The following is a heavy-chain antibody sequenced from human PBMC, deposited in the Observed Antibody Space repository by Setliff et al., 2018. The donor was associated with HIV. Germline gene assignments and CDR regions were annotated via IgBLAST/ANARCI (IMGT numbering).Heavy chain of an antibody. CDR1: RSTFNSHT. Sequence: SVKVSCKASRSTFNSHTINWVRQAPGQGLDWMGRIIPILGVANYAHRFQGKVTITADKSTSTAYMELTSLRFDDTAMYYCVRGVQSPPHYSYYYMDVWGEGTTVTVSS. V-gene: IGHV1-69*02. J-gene: IGHJ6*03. CDR2: IIPILGVA. D-gene: IGHD3-3*01. CDR3: VRGVQSPPHYSYYYMDV.